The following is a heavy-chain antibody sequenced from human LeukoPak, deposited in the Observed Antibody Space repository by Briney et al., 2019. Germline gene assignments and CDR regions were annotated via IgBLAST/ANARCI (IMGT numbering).Heavy chain of an antibody. CDR2: IKQDGSEK. CDR3: TRYIDDSICSPSPSAFNI. Sequence: PGGSLRLSCEASGFTFSSYWMSWVRQAPGKGLNWVANIKQDGSEKYYVDSMKGRFTISRDNAKNSLYLQLNSLRVEDTAVYYCTRYIDDSICSPSPSAFNIWGQGTMVTVSS. V-gene: IGHV3-7*02. D-gene: IGHD3-22*01. CDR1: GFTFSSYW. J-gene: IGHJ3*02.